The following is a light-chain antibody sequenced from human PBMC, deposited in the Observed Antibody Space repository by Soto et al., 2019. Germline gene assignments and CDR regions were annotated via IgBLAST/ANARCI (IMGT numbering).Light chain of an antibody. J-gene: IGKJ1*01. Sequence: DLEMTQAPSTISASVGDRVTITCRASQSFNAWLAWYQQKPGEAPKLLIYDVFTLDSGVPSRFSRSASGTGCTFTISSLASDDFATYYCQQYHRYSTFGQGTRVDIK. V-gene: IGKV1-5*01. CDR2: DVF. CDR3: QQYHRYST. CDR1: QSFNAW.